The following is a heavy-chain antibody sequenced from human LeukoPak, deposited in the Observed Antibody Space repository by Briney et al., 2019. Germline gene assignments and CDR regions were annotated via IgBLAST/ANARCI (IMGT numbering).Heavy chain of an antibody. CDR3: ARDNLGYCSSTSCYGDAFDI. D-gene: IGHD2-2*01. J-gene: IGHJ3*02. V-gene: IGHV1-2*02. CDR1: GYTFTGYY. CDR2: IIPNSGGT. Sequence: GASVKVSCKASGYTFTGYYMHWVRQAPGQGLEWMGWIIPNSGGTNYAQKFQGRVTMTRDTSISTAYMELSRLRSDDTAVYYCARDNLGYCSSTSCYGDAFDIWGQGTMVTVSS.